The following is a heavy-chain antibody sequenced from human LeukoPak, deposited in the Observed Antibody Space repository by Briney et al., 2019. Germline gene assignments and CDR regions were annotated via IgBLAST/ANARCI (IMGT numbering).Heavy chain of an antibody. V-gene: IGHV3-30*04. CDR1: GFTFSSYA. J-gene: IGHJ4*02. CDR2: ISYDGSNK. D-gene: IGHD4-17*01. CDR3: ARARRAVTTMYYFDY. Sequence: GGSLRLSCAASGFTFSSYAMSWVRQAPGKGLEWAAVISYDGSNKYYADSVKGRFTISRDNSKNTLYLQMNSLRAEDTAVYYCARARRAVTTMYYFDYWGQGTLVTVSS.